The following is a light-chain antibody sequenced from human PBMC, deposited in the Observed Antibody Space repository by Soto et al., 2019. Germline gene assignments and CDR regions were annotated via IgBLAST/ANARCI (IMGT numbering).Light chain of an antibody. CDR1: QGISSA. V-gene: IGKV1D-13*01. J-gene: IGKJ4*01. CDR3: QQFNNYLLT. CDR2: DAS. Sequence: AIHLTQSPSSLSASVGDRVPITCLASQGISSALAWYQQKPGKAPKLLIYDASSLESGVPSRFSGSGSGTDFTLTISSLQPEDFATYYCQQFNNYLLTFGGGAKVDIK.